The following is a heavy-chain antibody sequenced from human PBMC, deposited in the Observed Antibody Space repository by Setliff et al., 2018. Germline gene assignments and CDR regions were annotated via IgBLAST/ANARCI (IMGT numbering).Heavy chain of an antibody. CDR3: VRALAYYYMDV. Sequence: GGSLRLSCAASGFTFSYYGIHWVRQAPGKGLEWVAVFWANGNNKYYADSVKGRFTISRDNSQNTVYLQMDSLRAEDTAIYYCVRALAYYYMDVWGKGTTVTVSS. CDR2: FWANGNNK. V-gene: IGHV3-33*01. CDR1: GFTFSYYG. J-gene: IGHJ6*03.